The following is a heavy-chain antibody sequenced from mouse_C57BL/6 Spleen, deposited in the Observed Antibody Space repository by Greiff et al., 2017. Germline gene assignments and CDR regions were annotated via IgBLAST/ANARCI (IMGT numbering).Heavy chain of an antibody. Sequence: VQLKESGPVLVKPGASVKMSCKASGYTFTDYYMNWVKQSHGKSLEWIGVINPYNGGTSYNQKFKGKATLTVDKSSSTAYMELNSLTSEDSAVYYCARERWATGPRDYYAMDYWGQGTSGTVSS. V-gene: IGHV1-19*01. CDR2: INPYNGGT. CDR1: GYTFTDYY. J-gene: IGHJ4*01. CDR3: ARERWATGPRDYYAMDY. D-gene: IGHD4-1*02.